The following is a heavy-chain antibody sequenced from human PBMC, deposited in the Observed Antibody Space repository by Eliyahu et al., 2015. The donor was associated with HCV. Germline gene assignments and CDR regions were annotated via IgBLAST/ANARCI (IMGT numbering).Heavy chain of an antibody. J-gene: IGHJ4*02. CDR3: ARGGIGDQVDY. V-gene: IGHV4-38-2*01. CDR2: IYHSGST. CDR1: GYSISSGYY. Sequence: QVQLQESGPGLVKPSETLSLTCAVSGYSISSGYYWGWIRHPPGKGLEWIGSIYHSGSTYYNPSLKSRVTISVDTSKNQFSLKLSSVTAADTAVYYCARGGIGDQVDYWGQGTLVTVSS. D-gene: IGHD3-16*01.